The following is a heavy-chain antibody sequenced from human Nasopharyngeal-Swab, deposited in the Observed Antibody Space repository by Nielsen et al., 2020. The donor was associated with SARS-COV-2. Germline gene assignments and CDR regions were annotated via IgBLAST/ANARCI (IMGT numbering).Heavy chain of an antibody. CDR1: GDSVSSNTAA. V-gene: IGHV6-1*01. D-gene: IGHD3-10*02. J-gene: IGHJ4*02. CDR3: ARDVRVGEWKPFDY. Sequence: SQTLSLTCAISGDSVSSNTAAWNWPRQSPSRGLEWLGRTYSRSKRYYDYAVSVKGRITINPDTSKNQFSLQLNSVTPEDTAVYYCARDVRVGEWKPFDYWGQGTPVTVSS. CDR2: TYSRSKRYY.